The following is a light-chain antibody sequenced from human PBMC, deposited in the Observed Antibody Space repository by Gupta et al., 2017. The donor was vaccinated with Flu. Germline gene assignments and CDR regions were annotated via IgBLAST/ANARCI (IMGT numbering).Light chain of an antibody. V-gene: IGKV4-1*01. CDR3: QQDDSTPGA. CDR1: QSVLYSSNNKNY. Sequence: DIVMTQSPDSLAVSLGERATINCKSSQSVLYSSNNKNYLAWYQQKAGQPPKLLIYWASTRESGVPDRFSGSGSGTDFTLTISSLQAEDVAVYYCQQDDSTPGAFGQGTKLEIK. J-gene: IGKJ2*01. CDR2: WAS.